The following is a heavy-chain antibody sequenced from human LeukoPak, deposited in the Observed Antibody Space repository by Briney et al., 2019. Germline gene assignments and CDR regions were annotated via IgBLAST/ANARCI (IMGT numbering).Heavy chain of an antibody. V-gene: IGHV1-69*01. CDR3: ARGGGGYYYYYMVV. J-gene: IGHJ6*03. CDR2: IIPIYGTT. D-gene: IGHD2-15*01. CDR1: GGTFSSNV. Sequence: ASVKVSCKASGGTFSSNVISWVRQAPGQGLEWVGGIIPIYGTTNYAQKFQGRVTITSDESTSTAFLELNSLRSDDTADYYCARGGGGYYYYYMVVWGEGTTVTVSS.